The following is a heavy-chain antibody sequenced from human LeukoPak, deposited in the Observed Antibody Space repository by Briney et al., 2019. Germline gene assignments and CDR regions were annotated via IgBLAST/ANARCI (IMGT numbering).Heavy chain of an antibody. Sequence: SETLSLTCTVSGGSIRSYYWSWIRQPPGKGLEWMARIYYSGTTHDNPALKSRVTLSVDTYKNQFSLKLSAVTAADTAVYYCARQFHGSGYVDDLWGQGTLVTVSS. V-gene: IGHV4-59*04. CDR3: ARQFHGSGYVDDL. CDR2: IYYSGTT. J-gene: IGHJ5*02. CDR1: GGSIRSYY. D-gene: IGHD5-12*01.